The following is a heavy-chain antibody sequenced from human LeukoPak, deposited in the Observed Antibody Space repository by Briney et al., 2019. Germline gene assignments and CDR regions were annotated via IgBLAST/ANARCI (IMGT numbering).Heavy chain of an antibody. D-gene: IGHD6-19*01. Sequence: GSLRLSCAASGFTFSNYAMTWVRQAPGKGLEWVSAISGSSGSTYYADSVKGRFTISRDNSKNTLDLRMNSLRVEDTAVYYCAKYRAVAGTNWFDPWGQGTLVTVSS. CDR2: ISGSSGST. CDR1: GFTFSNYA. V-gene: IGHV3-23*01. CDR3: AKYRAVAGTNWFDP. J-gene: IGHJ5*02.